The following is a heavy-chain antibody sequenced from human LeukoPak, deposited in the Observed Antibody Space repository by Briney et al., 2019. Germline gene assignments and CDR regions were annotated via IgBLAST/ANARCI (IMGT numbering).Heavy chain of an antibody. J-gene: IGHJ4*02. V-gene: IGHV3-21*01. D-gene: IGHD2-15*01. Sequence: PGGSMRLSCAASGFTFSSYSMNWVRPAPGGGLEWVSSISSSSSYIYYADSVKGRFSLARDDAKNSLCLQVTWVRAKGTGVYYCAREGYAYCSGGSCQENPLDYWGQGTLVTVSS. CDR2: ISSSSSYI. CDR1: GFTFSSYS. CDR3: AREGYAYCSGGSCQENPLDY.